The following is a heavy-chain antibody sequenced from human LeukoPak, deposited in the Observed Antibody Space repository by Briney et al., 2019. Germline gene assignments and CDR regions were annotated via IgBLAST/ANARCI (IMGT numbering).Heavy chain of an antibody. D-gene: IGHD2-15*01. Sequence: PSETLSLTCTVSGGSISSSSYYWGWIRQPPGKGLEWIGYIYYSGSTNYNPSLKSRVTISVDTSKNQFSLKLSSVTAADTAVYYCARDLISGPGAFDIWGQGTMVTVSS. CDR3: ARDLISGPGAFDI. CDR2: IYYSGST. J-gene: IGHJ3*02. CDR1: GGSISSSSYY. V-gene: IGHV4-61*01.